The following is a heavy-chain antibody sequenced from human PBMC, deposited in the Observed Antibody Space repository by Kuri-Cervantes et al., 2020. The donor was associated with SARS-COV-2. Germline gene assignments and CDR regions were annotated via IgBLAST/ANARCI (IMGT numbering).Heavy chain of an antibody. D-gene: IGHD1-26*01. CDR2: IYYSGST. CDR1: GGSISSYY. V-gene: IGHV4-59*12. CDR3: ARDNPISGSYWDAFDI. Sequence: GSLRLSCTVSGGSISSYYWSWTRQPPGKGLEWIGYIYYSGSTYYNPSLKSRVTISVDTSKNQFSLKLSSVTAADTAVYYCARDNPISGSYWDAFDIWGQGTMVTVSS. J-gene: IGHJ3*02.